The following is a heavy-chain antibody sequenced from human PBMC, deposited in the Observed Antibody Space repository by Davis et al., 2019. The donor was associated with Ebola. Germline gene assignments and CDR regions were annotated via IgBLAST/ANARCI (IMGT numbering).Heavy chain of an antibody. D-gene: IGHD3-3*01. CDR2: IKQDGSEK. CDR3: ARMGSGYYMGWFDP. V-gene: IGHV3-7*01. Sequence: GESLKISCAASGFTFSSYWMSWVRHAPGKGLEWVANIKQDGSEKYYVDSVKGRFTISRDNAKNSLYLQMNSLRAEDTAVYYCARMGSGYYMGWFDPWGQGTLVTVSS. CDR1: GFTFSSYW. J-gene: IGHJ5*02.